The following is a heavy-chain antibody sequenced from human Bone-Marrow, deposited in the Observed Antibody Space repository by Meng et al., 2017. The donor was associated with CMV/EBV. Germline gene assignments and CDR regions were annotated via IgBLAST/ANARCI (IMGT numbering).Heavy chain of an antibody. CDR1: GYTFTGYY. D-gene: IGHD4-23*01. CDR3: VRGRGDTVGPRHYYYELDA. Sequence: SVKVSCKASGYTFTGYYMHWVRQAPGQGLEWMGGIIPMFGTRNYAQKFQGRLSITTGESTSAAYMELRSLRSEDTAVYYCVRGRGDTVGPRHYYYELDALGQGTTVTVSS. V-gene: IGHV1-69*05. J-gene: IGHJ6*02. CDR2: IIPMFGTR.